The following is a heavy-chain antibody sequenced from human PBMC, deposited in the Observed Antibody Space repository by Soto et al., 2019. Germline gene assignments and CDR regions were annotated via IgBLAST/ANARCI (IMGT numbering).Heavy chain of an antibody. CDR3: ARHGEYRSSSTWFDA. D-gene: IGHD6-6*01. V-gene: IGHV5-51*01. Sequence: GESLNISCKGSGYRFTRYWIGWVRQMPGKGLERMGITYPGDSATRYSPAYQGQVTISADKSISTAYLQWSSLKASDTARYYRARHGEYRSSSTWFDAKDQGPLVTVPS. CDR1: GYRFTRYW. J-gene: IGHJ5*02. CDR2: TYPGDSAT.